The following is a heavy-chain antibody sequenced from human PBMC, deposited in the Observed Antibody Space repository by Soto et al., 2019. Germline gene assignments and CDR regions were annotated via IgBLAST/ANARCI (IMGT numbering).Heavy chain of an antibody. V-gene: IGHV3-11*01. Sequence: GGSLRLSCEASGFSFSDYYMNWIRQAPGKGLEWVSHISSSSTNIHYTDSVKGRFTISRDNAKSSLYLQMNNLRAEDTAVYYCASRGYYFESWGRGTLVTVSS. CDR1: GFSFSDYY. CDR2: ISSSSTNI. J-gene: IGHJ4*02. D-gene: IGHD3-22*01. CDR3: ASRGYYFES.